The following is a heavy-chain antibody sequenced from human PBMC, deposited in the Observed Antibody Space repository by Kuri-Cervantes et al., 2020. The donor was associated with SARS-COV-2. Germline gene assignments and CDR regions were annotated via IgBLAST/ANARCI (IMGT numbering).Heavy chain of an antibody. Sequence: GGSLRLSCAASGFTVSSNYMSWVRQAPGKGLEWVSVIYSGGSTYYAASVKGRFTISRDNSKNTLYLQMNSLRAEDTAVYYCARAGYDSSGYYKDDAFDIWGQGTMVTVSS. J-gene: IGHJ3*02. V-gene: IGHV3-53*01. CDR1: GFTVSSNY. CDR3: ARAGYDSSGYYKDDAFDI. CDR2: IYSGGST. D-gene: IGHD3-22*01.